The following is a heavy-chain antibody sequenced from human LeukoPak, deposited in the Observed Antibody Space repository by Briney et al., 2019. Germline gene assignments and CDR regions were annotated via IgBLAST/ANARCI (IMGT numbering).Heavy chain of an antibody. CDR3: ASAAAAGTIGDY. CDR2: MNPNSGNT. CDR1: GYTFTSYD. D-gene: IGHD6-13*01. Sequence: VASVKVSCKASGYTFTSYDINWVRQATGQGLEWMGWMNPNSGNTGYAQKFQGRVTMTRNTSISTAYMELSSLRSEDTAVYYSASAAAAGTIGDYWGQGTLVTVSS. V-gene: IGHV1-8*01. J-gene: IGHJ4*02.